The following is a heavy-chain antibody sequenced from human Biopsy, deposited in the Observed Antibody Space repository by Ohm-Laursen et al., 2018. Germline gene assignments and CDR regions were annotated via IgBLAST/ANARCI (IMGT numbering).Heavy chain of an antibody. CDR3: ARSFGVVINFEHNWFDP. D-gene: IGHD3-3*01. CDR1: GGTFSNYA. CDR2: INPMFGTA. Sequence: SVKVSCKAPGGTFSNYAINWLRQAPGQGLEWMGGINPMFGTAKYAQRFQGRVTITADKSTSTADMELSSLRSDDTAVYYCARSFGVVINFEHNWFDPWGQGTLVTVSS. J-gene: IGHJ5*02. V-gene: IGHV1-69*06.